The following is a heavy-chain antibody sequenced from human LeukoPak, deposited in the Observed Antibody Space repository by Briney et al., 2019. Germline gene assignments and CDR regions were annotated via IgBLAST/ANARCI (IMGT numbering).Heavy chain of an antibody. CDR3: AKDRKTTVTKTRSLYFDY. CDR2: IRYDGSNK. Sequence: GGSPRVSCAASGFTFSSYGMHWVRQAPGKGLEWVAFIRYDGSNKYYADSVKGRFTISRDNSKNTLYLQMNSLRAEDTAVYYCAKDRKTTVTKTRSLYFDYWGQGTLVTVSS. CDR1: GFTFSSYG. D-gene: IGHD4-11*01. J-gene: IGHJ4*02. V-gene: IGHV3-30*02.